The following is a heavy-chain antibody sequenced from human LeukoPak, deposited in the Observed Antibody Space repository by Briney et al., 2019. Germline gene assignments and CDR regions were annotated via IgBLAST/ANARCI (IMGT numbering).Heavy chain of an antibody. Sequence: GGSLRLSCAASGFTFSSYWMHWVRHAPGKGLEWVSTVSGGGDGTHYADSVKGRFTVSRDNSKSTVYLQMDNLRAEDAAVYYCAKDLFGPGTYFDYWGQGALVTVSS. J-gene: IGHJ4*02. CDR3: AKDLFGPGTYFDY. CDR2: VSGGGDGT. CDR1: GFTFSSYW. D-gene: IGHD3-10*01. V-gene: IGHV3-23*01.